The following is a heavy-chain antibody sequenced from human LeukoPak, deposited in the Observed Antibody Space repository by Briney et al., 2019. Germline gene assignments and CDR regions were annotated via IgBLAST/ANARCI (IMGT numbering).Heavy chain of an antibody. Sequence: GGSLRLSCAASGFTFSSYTMNWVRQAPGKGLEWVLSISRSSSYIYYADSMKGRFTISRDNAKNSLDLQMHSLRAEDTAVYYCARGSTVVRGVSPAGDYWGQGTLVTVSS. V-gene: IGHV3-21*01. CDR1: GFTFSSYT. D-gene: IGHD3-10*01. CDR3: ARGSTVVRGVSPAGDY. CDR2: ISRSSSYI. J-gene: IGHJ4*02.